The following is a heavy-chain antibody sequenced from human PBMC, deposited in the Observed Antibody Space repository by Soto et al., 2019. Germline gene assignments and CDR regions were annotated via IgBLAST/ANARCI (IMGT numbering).Heavy chain of an antibody. D-gene: IGHD3-22*01. CDR2: ISSSSSDT. V-gene: IGHV3-11*05. Sequence: QVQLVESGGALVKPGGSLRLSCAASGFPFSDYYMSWIRQAPGKGLEWVSSISSSSSDTNYAQSVKGRFTISRDNAKNSLHPQMNSLRAEDTAVYYCARRRPPGYYNYWGQGTLVTVSA. J-gene: IGHJ4*02. CDR3: ARRRPPGYYNY. CDR1: GFPFSDYY.